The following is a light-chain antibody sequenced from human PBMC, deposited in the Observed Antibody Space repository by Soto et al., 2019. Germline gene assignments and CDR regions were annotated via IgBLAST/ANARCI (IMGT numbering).Light chain of an antibody. J-gene: IGKJ1*01. CDR3: HQYGSSLGT. CDR2: DAS. V-gene: IGKV3-11*01. Sequence: EIVLTQSPATLSLSPGDTATLSCRASQSVNNYLGWYQQKPGQAPRLLIYDASNRAAGIPARFSGSGSGTDFTLTINNLEPEDFAVYYCHQYGSSLGTFGQGTKVDIK. CDR1: QSVNNY.